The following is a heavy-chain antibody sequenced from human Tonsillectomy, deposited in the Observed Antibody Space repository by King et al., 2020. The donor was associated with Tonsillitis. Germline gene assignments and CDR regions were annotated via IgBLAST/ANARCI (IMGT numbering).Heavy chain of an antibody. D-gene: IGHD3-16*02. Sequence: VQLVESGGGVVQPGRSLRLSCAASGFTFSSYGMHWVRQAPGKGLEWVAVISYDGTNKYYADSVKGRFTISRDNSKNTLYLQMNSLRAEDTAVYSCAKADGYVWGNYRYPLDYWGQGTLVTVSS. J-gene: IGHJ4*02. V-gene: IGHV3-30*18. CDR3: AKADGYVWGNYRYPLDY. CDR2: ISYDGTNK. CDR1: GFTFSSYG.